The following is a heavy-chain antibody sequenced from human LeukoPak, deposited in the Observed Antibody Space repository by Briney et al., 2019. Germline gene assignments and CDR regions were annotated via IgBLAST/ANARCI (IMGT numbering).Heavy chain of an antibody. V-gene: IGHV3-21*01. CDR3: ARGSSRAAAGNNWFDP. CDR2: ISSSSSYI. J-gene: IGHJ5*02. D-gene: IGHD6-13*01. CDR1: GFTFSSYS. Sequence: PGGSLRLSCAASGFTFSSYSVNWVRQAPGKGLEWVSSISSSSSYIYYADSVKGRFTISRDNAKNSLYLQMNSLRAEDTAVYYCARGSSRAAAGNNWFDPWGQGTLVTVSS.